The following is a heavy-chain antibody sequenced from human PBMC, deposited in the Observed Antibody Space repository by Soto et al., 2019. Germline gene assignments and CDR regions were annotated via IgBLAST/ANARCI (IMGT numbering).Heavy chain of an antibody. J-gene: IGHJ2*01. CDR2: INHSGST. CDR1: GGSFSGYY. Sequence: QVHLQQWGAGLLKPSETLSLTCAVYGGSFSGYYWSWIRQPPGKGLEWIGEINHSGSTNYNPSLXXXXXXXVXXXXXXXXXKLSSVTAADTAVYYCARGRGDGYNQHWYFDLWGRGTLVTVSS. D-gene: IGHD3-10*01. V-gene: IGHV4-34*01. CDR3: ARGRGDGYNQHWYFDL.